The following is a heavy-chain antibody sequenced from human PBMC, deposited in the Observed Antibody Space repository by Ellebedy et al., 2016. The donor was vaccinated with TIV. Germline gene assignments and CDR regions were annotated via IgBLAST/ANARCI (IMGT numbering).Heavy chain of an antibody. CDR1: GGSISSYY. V-gene: IGHV4-59*01. CDR3: ARGGAEGY. Sequence: MPSETLSLTCTVSGGSISSYYWNWIRQPPGKGREWIGFIYTGSTNYNPSRKSRVTISVETAKYQFSLKLSSLSAADTAVYYCARGGAEGYWGQGTLVTVSS. CDR2: IYTGST. J-gene: IGHJ4*02.